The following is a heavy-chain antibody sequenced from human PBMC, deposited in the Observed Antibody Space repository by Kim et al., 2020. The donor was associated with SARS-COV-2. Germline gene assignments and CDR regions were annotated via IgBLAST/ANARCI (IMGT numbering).Heavy chain of an antibody. D-gene: IGHD6-19*01. J-gene: IGHJ2*01. Sequence: PSRTRRVTISVDTSKNLFSMKLSSVTAADTAVYYCARLRHSSGWYWYFDLWGRGTLVTVSS. CDR3: ARLRHSSGWYWYFDL. V-gene: IGHV4-39*01.